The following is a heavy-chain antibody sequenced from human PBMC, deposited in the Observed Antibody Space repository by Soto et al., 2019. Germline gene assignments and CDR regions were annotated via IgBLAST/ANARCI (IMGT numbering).Heavy chain of an antibody. J-gene: IGHJ6*02. D-gene: IGHD6-25*01. CDR2: INHSGST. V-gene: IGHV4-34*01. CDR1: GGSISSYY. CDR3: ARLDLPDSTGGMDV. Sequence: SETLSLTCTVSGGSISSYYWSWIRQPPGKGLEWIGEINHSGSTNYNPSLKSRVTISVDTSKNQFSLKLSSVTAADTAVYYCARLDLPDSTGGMDVWGQGTTVTVSS.